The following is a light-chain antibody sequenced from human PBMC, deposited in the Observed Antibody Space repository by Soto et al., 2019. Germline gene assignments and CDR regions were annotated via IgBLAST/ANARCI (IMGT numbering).Light chain of an antibody. J-gene: IGKJ1*01. Sequence: AAQLTQSPSSVCAFVRDRVTITCRASQAIRTALGWYQQKPGQVPKLLIYAASTLQSGVPSRFRGSGSGTDFTLTISSLQPEDFATYYCLLDFGYFWAFGQGTKVDIK. V-gene: IGKV1-6*01. CDR2: AAS. CDR3: LLDFGYFWA. CDR1: QAIRTA.